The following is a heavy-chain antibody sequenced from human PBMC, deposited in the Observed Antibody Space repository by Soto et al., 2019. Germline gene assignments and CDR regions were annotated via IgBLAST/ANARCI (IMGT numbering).Heavy chain of an antibody. CDR2: ISWNSGSI. CDR3: AKDWAEDGYNSPFDY. CDR1: GFTFDADA. D-gene: IGHD5-12*01. J-gene: IGHJ4*02. V-gene: IGHV3-9*01. Sequence: LGGSLRLSCAHSGFTFDADAMHWVRQAPGKGLEWVSGISWNSGSIGYADSVKGRFTISRDNAKNSLYLQMNSLRAEDTALYYCAKDWAEDGYNSPFDYWGQGTLVTVS.